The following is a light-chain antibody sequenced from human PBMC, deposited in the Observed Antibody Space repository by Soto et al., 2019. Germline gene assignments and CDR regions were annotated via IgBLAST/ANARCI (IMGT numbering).Light chain of an antibody. Sequence: QSALTQPASVSGSPGQSIIISCTGTSSDVGSYNFVSWYQQHPGKAPKLMIYEVSKRPSGVSNRFSGSKSGNTASITISGLQPEDEADYYCCSYAGNSGVFGGGTKVTVL. CDR2: EVS. CDR3: CSYAGNSGV. CDR1: SSDVGSYNF. J-gene: IGLJ3*02. V-gene: IGLV2-23*02.